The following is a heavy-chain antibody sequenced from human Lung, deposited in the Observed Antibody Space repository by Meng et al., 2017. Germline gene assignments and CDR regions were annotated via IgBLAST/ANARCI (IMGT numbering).Heavy chain of an antibody. CDR1: GGSFSDYY. CDR3: ARGPTTMAHDFDY. CDR2: INHSGST. Sequence: QVPLQHGGAGLLKPSETPSLTCVVSGGSFSDYYWSWIRQPPGKGLEWIGEINHSGSTNYNPSLESRATISVDTSQNNLSLKLSSVTAADSAVYYCARGPTTMAHDFDYWGQGTLVTVSS. V-gene: IGHV4-34*01. D-gene: IGHD4-11*01. J-gene: IGHJ4*02.